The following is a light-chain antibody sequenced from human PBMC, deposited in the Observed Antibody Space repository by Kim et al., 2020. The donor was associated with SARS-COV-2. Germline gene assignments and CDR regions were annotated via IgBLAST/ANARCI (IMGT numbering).Light chain of an antibody. J-gene: IGLJ3*02. CDR3: SSYTTTTTRV. Sequence: QSALTQPASVSGSPGQSITISCTGTSSNVGGYNYVSWYQQHPGKAPKLMIYDVGTRPSGVSDRFSGAKSGNTASLTISGLQTEDEAEYYCSSYTTTTTRVFGGGTKLTVL. CDR1: SSNVGGYNY. CDR2: DVG. V-gene: IGLV2-14*03.